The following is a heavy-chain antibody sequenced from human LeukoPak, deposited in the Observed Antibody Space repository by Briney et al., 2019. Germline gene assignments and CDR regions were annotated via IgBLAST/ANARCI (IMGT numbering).Heavy chain of an antibody. CDR3: ARSREYYFEV. V-gene: IGHV3-66*01. CDR2: IYSGGST. D-gene: IGHD6-6*01. CDR1: GFTVSSNY. Sequence: GGSLRLSCAASGFTVSSNYMSWVRQAPGKGLEWVSVIYSGGSTYYAESVKGRFTISRDNAKNSLYLQMDSLRAEDTALYYCARSREYYFEVWGRGTPVTVSS. J-gene: IGHJ2*01.